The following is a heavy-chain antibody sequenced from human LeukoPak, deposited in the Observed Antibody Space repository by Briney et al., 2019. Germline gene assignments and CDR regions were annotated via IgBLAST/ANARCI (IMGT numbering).Heavy chain of an antibody. CDR3: ARDAGKQWLEYWFDP. V-gene: IGHV1-2*02. CDR1: GYTFTGYY. Sequence: EASVKVSCKASGYTFTGYYMHWVRQAPGQGLEWMGWINPNSGGTNYAQKFQGRVTMTRDTSISTAYMELSRLRSDDTTVYYCARDAGKQWLEYWFDPWGQGTLVTVSS. CDR2: INPNSGGT. D-gene: IGHD6-19*01. J-gene: IGHJ5*02.